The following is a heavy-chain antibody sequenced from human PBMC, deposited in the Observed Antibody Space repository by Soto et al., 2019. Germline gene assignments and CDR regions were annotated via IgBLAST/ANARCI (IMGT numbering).Heavy chain of an antibody. CDR3: AKGMGVAARGPLEY. Sequence: QVKLQESGPGVVKPSGTLSLTCSVSGASISSNNWWSWVRQPPGKGLEWIGEIYHTGNTNYNVSLKGRVAISMDKSKNQLSLKVRYSTAADTAVYYCAKGMGVAARGPLEYWGQGTLVTVSS. CDR1: GASISSNNW. V-gene: IGHV4-4*02. D-gene: IGHD6-13*01. J-gene: IGHJ4*02. CDR2: IYHTGNT.